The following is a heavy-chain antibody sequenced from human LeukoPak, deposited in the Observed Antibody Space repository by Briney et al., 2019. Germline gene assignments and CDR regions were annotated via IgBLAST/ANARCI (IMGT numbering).Heavy chain of an antibody. J-gene: IGHJ4*02. Sequence: PGGSLRLSCAASGLTFNSAWMTWVRQAPGKGLEWVGRIKSESDGGTADYAAPVKGRFIISRDDSRDMVFLQMNSLKTGDTAVYYCSTIHDYGDCYWGQGALVTVSS. D-gene: IGHD4-17*01. CDR2: IKSESDGGTA. CDR1: GLTFNSAW. V-gene: IGHV3-15*01. CDR3: STIHDYGDCY.